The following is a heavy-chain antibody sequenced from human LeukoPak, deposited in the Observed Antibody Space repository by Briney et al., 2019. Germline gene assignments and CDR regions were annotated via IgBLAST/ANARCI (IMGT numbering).Heavy chain of an antibody. CDR1: GFTFSSYG. V-gene: IGHV3-30*02. CDR3: AKERDTAMVTIDY. Sequence: GGSLRLSCAASGFTFSSYGMHWVRQAPGKGLEWVAFIRYDGSNEYYADSVKGRFTISRDNSKNTLYLQMNSLRAEDTAVYYCAKERDTAMVTIDYWGQGTLVTVSS. CDR2: IRYDGSNE. D-gene: IGHD5-18*01. J-gene: IGHJ4*02.